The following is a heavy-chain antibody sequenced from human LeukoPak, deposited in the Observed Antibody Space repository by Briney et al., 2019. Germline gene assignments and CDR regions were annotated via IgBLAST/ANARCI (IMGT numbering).Heavy chain of an antibody. Sequence: ASVKVSCKASGYTFTGYYMHWVRQAPGQGLEWMGWINPNSGGTNYAQKFQGRVTMTRDTSISTAYMELSRLRSDDTAVYYCASHHPYGSGSYSTPRRADYYYYYMDVWGKGTTVTISS. J-gene: IGHJ6*03. D-gene: IGHD3-10*01. CDR1: GYTFTGYY. V-gene: IGHV1-2*02. CDR3: ASHHPYGSGSYSTPRRADYYYYYMDV. CDR2: INPNSGGT.